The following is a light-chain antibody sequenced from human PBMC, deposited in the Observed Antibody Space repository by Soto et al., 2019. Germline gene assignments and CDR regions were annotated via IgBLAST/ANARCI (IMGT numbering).Light chain of an antibody. V-gene: IGKV1-5*01. CDR2: DAS. Sequence: DNKMKQSPSTLSASVGDRVTIPCRASQSISSWLAWYQQKPGKAPKLLIYDASSLESGVPSRFSGSGSGTEFTLTISSLQPDDFATYYCQQYNSYSQTFGQGTMVDI. J-gene: IGKJ1*01. CDR1: QSISSW. CDR3: QQYNSYSQT.